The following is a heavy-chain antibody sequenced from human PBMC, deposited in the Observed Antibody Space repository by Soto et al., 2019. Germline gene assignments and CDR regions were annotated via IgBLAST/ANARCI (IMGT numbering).Heavy chain of an antibody. J-gene: IGHJ6*02. CDR2: IGTAGDT. CDR1: GFRFDGHA. V-gene: IGHV3-13*01. Sequence: PGGSLRLSCVASGFRFDGHAMHWVRRATGKGLEWVSAIGTAGDTYYPGSVKGRFTISRENAKNSLYLQMNSLRAGDTAVYYCARGRELATYYYYGMDVWGQGTTVTVSS. D-gene: IGHD6-13*01. CDR3: ARGRELATYYYYGMDV.